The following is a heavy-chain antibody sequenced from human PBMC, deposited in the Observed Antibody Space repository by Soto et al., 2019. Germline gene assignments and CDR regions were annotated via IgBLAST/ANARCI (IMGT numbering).Heavy chain of an antibody. D-gene: IGHD6-13*01. CDR1: GVSISSGGYY. CDR3: ASSSSPRMDWFDP. J-gene: IGHJ5*02. Sequence: SETLSLTCTVSGVSISSGGYYWSWIRQHPGKGLEWIGYIYYSGSTYYNPSLKSRVTISVDTSKNQFSLKLSSVTAADTAVYYCASSSSPRMDWFDPWGQGTLVTVSS. V-gene: IGHV4-31*03. CDR2: IYYSGST.